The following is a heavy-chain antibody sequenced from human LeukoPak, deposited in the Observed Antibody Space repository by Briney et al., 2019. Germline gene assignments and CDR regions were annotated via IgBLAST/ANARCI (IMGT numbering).Heavy chain of an antibody. J-gene: IGHJ4*02. Sequence: GGSLRLSCAVSGFTLISNYMSWVRQAPGKGLEWVSTIYSGGTTYYADSVKGRFTISRGNSKNTLYLQMDSLRAEDTAVYYCAREIGGALHYFDYWGQGTLVTVSS. CDR3: AREIGGALHYFDY. CDR1: GFTLISNY. V-gene: IGHV3-53*01. D-gene: IGHD1-26*01. CDR2: IYSGGTT.